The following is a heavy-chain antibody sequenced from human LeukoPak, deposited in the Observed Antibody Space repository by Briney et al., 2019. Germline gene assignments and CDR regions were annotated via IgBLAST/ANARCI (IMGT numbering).Heavy chain of an antibody. CDR3: ARGPPTFDY. J-gene: IGHJ4*02. CDR1: GGSMSIGTYY. Sequence: PSETLSLTCTVSGGSMSIGTYYWGWIRQPPGKGLEWIGSIYYSGSTYYNPSLKSRVTISVDTSKNQFSLKLSSVTAADTAVYYCARGPPTFDYWGQGTLVTVSS. CDR2: IYYSGST. V-gene: IGHV4-39*07.